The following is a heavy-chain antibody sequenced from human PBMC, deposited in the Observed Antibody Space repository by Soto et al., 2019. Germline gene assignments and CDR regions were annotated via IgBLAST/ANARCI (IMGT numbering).Heavy chain of an antibody. CDR1: GGTFNNYP. D-gene: IGHD5-12*01. Sequence: QVQLVQSGAEVKKPGSSVKVSCKASGGTFNNYPITWVRQAPGEGLEWMGGSIHIFGTANYAQKFQGRVTISVDESTSTAYMELSSLRSEDTAVYYWAICRGYSGDDHYYYYDMDVWGQGTTVTVSS. CDR2: SIHIFGTA. J-gene: IGHJ6*02. CDR3: AICRGYSGDDHYYYYDMDV. V-gene: IGHV1-69*01.